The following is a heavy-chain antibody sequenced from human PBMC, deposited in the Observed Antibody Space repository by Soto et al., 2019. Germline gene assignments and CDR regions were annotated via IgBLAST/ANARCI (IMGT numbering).Heavy chain of an antibody. J-gene: IGHJ3*02. V-gene: IGHV1-46*03. CDR1: GYTFTSYY. CDR3: AREKHSGYTSGAFDI. Sequence: ASVKVSCKASGYTFTSYYMHWVRQAPGQGLEWMGIINPSGGSTSYAQKFQGRVTMIRDTSTSTAYMELSSLRSEDTAVYYCAREKHSGYTSGAFDIWGQGTMVTVSS. D-gene: IGHD5-12*01. CDR2: INPSGGST.